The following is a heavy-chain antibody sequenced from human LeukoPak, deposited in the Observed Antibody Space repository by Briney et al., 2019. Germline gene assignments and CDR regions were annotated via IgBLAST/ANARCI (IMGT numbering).Heavy chain of an antibody. D-gene: IGHD6-19*01. CDR1: GGSISSSSYY. J-gene: IGHJ4*02. V-gene: IGHV4-39*01. Sequence: NPSETLSLTRTVSGGSISSSSYYWGWIRQPPGKGLEWIGSIYYSGSTYYNPSLKSRVTISVDTSKNQFSLKLSSVTAADTAVYYCATISRRWLGEGTYFDYWGQGTLVTVSS. CDR3: ATISRRWLGEGTYFDY. CDR2: IYYSGST.